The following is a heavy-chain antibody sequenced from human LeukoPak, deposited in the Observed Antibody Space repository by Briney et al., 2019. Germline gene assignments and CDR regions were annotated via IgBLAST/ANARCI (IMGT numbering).Heavy chain of an antibody. D-gene: IGHD2-15*01. Sequence: PSQTLSLTCTVSGGSISSGDHYWSWIRQPPGKGLEWIGYIYYSGSTYYNPSLKSRVTISVDTSKNQFSLKLSSVTAADTAVYYCARAPIYCSGGSCYAGAFDIWGQGTMVTVSS. J-gene: IGHJ3*02. CDR2: IYYSGST. CDR3: ARAPIYCSGGSCYAGAFDI. CDR1: GGSISSGDHY. V-gene: IGHV4-30-4*01.